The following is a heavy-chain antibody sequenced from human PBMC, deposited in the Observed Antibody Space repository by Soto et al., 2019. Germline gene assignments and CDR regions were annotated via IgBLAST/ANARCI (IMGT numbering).Heavy chain of an antibody. J-gene: IGHJ3*02. CDR3: AKDLSLRYFDWLPPTDAFDI. CDR1: GFTFSNYA. V-gene: IGHV3-23*01. D-gene: IGHD3-9*01. CDR2: ISGSGGST. Sequence: EVQLLESGGGLVQPGGSLRLSCAASGFTFSNYAMSWVRQAPGKGLEWVSAISGSGGSTYYADSVKGRFTISRDNSKNTLYLQMNSLRAEDTAVYYCAKDLSLRYFDWLPPTDAFDIWGQGTMVTVSS.